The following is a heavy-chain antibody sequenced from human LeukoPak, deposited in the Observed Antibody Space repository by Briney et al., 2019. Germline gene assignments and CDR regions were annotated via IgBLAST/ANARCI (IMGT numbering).Heavy chain of an antibody. CDR3: ASSASGSDWFDP. CDR1: GFTFSSYA. V-gene: IGHV3-30*04. D-gene: IGHD3-10*01. J-gene: IGHJ5*02. Sequence: PGRPLRLSCAASGFTFSSYAMHWVRQAPGKGLEWVAVISYDGSNKYYADSVKGRFTISRDNSKNTLYLQMNSLRAEDTAVYYCASSASGSDWFDPWGQGTLVTVSS. CDR2: ISYDGSNK.